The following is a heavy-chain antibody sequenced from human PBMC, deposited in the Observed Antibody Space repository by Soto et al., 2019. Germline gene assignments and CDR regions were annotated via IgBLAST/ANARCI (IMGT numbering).Heavy chain of an antibody. Sequence: QVQLVESGGGVVQPGRSLRLSCATSGFTFSSFSMHWVRQAPGKGLEWVAHISYDGSEKDYADSVQGRFTISRDNSDNPLFLPMKSMTSEDAVVYYCARGPESGACWGQRPLVTVP. D-gene: IGHD2-21*02. CDR2: ISYDGSEK. J-gene: IGHJ4*02. CDR1: GFTFSSFS. V-gene: IGHV3-30*04. CDR3: ARGPESGAC.